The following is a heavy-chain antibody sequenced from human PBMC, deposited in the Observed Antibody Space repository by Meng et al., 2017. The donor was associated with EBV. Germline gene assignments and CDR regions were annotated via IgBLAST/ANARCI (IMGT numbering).Heavy chain of an antibody. V-gene: IGHV3-15*01. CDR2: IRSQVDGRTA. Sequence: EVQLVESGGGVGKPGESLKLSCAASEFTFTSAWMNWVRQAPGKGLEWVGRIRSQVDGRTADYSAPVKGRFTISRDDSKHTLYLQMNSLEIEDSAVYYCTTDEGGSRFWGQGTLVTVSS. J-gene: IGHJ4*02. D-gene: IGHD1-26*01. CDR1: EFTFTSAW. CDR3: TTDEGGSRF.